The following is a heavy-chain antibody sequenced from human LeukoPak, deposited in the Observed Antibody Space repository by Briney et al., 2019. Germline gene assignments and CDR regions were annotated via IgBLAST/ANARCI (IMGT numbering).Heavy chain of an antibody. CDR2: ISSSSSYM. CDR3: ARDRFLRRPEPAEY. D-gene: IGHD2/OR15-2a*01. Sequence: GGSLRLSCTVSGFTVSSNSMSWVRQAPGKGLEWVSSISSSSSYMYYADSVKGRFTISRDNAKNSLYLQMNSLRAEDTALYYCARDRFLRRPEPAEYWGQGTLVTVSS. J-gene: IGHJ4*02. CDR1: GFTVSSNS. V-gene: IGHV3-21*04.